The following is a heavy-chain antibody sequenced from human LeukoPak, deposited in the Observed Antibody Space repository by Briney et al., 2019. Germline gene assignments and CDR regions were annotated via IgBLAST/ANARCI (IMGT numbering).Heavy chain of an antibody. D-gene: IGHD3-10*01. J-gene: IGHJ6*02. CDR1: GYTFTGYY. V-gene: IGHV1-2*02. CDR2: INPNSGGT. Sequence: GASVKVSCKASGYTFTGYYMHWVRQAPGQGLEWMGWINPNSGGTNYAQKFQGRVTMTRDTSISTAYMELSRLRSDDTAVYYCARFGELLSLNYYYYGMDVWGQGTTATVSS. CDR3: ARFGELLSLNYYYYGMDV.